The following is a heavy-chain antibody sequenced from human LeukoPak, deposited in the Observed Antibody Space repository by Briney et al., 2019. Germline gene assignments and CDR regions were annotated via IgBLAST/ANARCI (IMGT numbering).Heavy chain of an antibody. Sequence: ASVKVSCKASGYTFTSYYMHWVRQAPGQGLEWMGIINPSGGSTSYAQKFQGRVTMTRDTSTNTVYMELSSLRSEDTAVYYCARCPSYYYDSSGYYPVRDAFDIWGQGTMVTVSS. CDR1: GYTFTSYY. CDR3: ARCPSYYYDSSGYYPVRDAFDI. V-gene: IGHV1-46*01. CDR2: INPSGGST. D-gene: IGHD3-22*01. J-gene: IGHJ3*02.